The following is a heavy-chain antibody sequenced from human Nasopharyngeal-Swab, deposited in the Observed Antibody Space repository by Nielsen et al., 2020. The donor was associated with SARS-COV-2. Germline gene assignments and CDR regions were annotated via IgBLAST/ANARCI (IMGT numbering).Heavy chain of an antibody. J-gene: IGHJ4*02. V-gene: IGHV3-30*18. CDR3: AKDWEEMATTGGFYFDY. D-gene: IGHD5-24*01. Sequence: GGSLRLSCEASGSTFSSYGIHWVRQAPGKGLEWVAVISYDGRQKHYGDSVKGRFIISRDRTKNTVYLQMNSLRADDTAVYYCAKDWEEMATTGGFYFDYWGQGILVTVPS. CDR2: ISYDGRQK. CDR1: GSTFSSYG.